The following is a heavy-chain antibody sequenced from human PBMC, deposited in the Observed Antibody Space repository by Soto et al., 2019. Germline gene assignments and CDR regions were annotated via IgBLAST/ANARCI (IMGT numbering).Heavy chain of an antibody. J-gene: IGHJ5*02. Sequence: QVQLVQSGAEVKKPGSSVKVSCKASGGTFSSYTISWVRQAPGQGLEWMGRIIPILGIANYAQKFQGRVTITADKSTRTDYMELSSLRSEDTAVYYCARDGGIWLPWGQGTLVTVSS. V-gene: IGHV1-69*08. D-gene: IGHD2-21*01. CDR2: IIPILGIA. CDR1: GGTFSSYT. CDR3: ARDGGIWLP.